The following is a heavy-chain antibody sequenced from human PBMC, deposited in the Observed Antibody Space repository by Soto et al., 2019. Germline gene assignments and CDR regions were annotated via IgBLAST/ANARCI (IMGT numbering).Heavy chain of an antibody. CDR3: AKRIVGNTGHAMDV. CDR2: IYRGGTNV. J-gene: IGHJ6*02. D-gene: IGHD1-26*01. V-gene: IGHV3-11*01. Sequence: QVQLVESGGGLVKPGGSLRLSCAASGFTFSDFHMTWIRQAPGKGLEWISCIYRGGTNVYYADSVKGRFTISRDNAKNSLYLHMNSLRVEDTAVYYCAKRIVGNTGHAMDVWGQGTTVIVSS. CDR1: GFTFSDFH.